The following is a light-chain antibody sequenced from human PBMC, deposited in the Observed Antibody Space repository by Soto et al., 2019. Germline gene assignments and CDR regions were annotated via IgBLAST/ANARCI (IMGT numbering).Light chain of an antibody. Sequence: EIVLTQSPGAMSLSPVERSTLSRMASQSVSSSYLAWYQQKPGQAPRLLIYGASSRATGIPDRFSGSGSGTDFTLTISRLEPEDFAVYYCQQYGSSPPITFGQGTRLEIK. CDR1: QSVSSSY. J-gene: IGKJ5*01. CDR3: QQYGSSPPIT. V-gene: IGKV3-20*01. CDR2: GAS.